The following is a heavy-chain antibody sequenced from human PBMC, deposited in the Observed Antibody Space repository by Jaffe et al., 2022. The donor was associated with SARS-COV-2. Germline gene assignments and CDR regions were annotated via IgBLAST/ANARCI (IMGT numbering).Heavy chain of an antibody. CDR2: ISGSGGST. J-gene: IGHJ5*02. Sequence: EVQLLESGGGLVQPGGSLRLSCAASGFTFSSYAMSWVRQAPGKGLEWVSAISGSGGSTYYADSVKGRFTISRDNSKNTLYLQMNSLRAEDTAVYYCAKDREYGIQLWPVFGPWGQGTLVTVSS. CDR3: AKDREYGIQLWPVFGP. V-gene: IGHV3-23*01. D-gene: IGHD5-18*01. CDR1: GFTFSSYA.